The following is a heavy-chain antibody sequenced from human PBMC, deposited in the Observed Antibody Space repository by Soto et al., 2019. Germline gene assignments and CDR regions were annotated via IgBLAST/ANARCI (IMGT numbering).Heavy chain of an antibody. J-gene: IGHJ6*02. V-gene: IGHV1-58*01. Sequence: QMQLVQSGPEVKKPGTSVKVSCKASGFIFTSSAVQWVRQARGQRLEWIGRIGVGSGNTNYAQKFQERVTITSDMSTHTAYMELSSLRSEDTAVHFFPSDVLSGMDVWGQGTPVTVSS. CDR1: GFIFTSSA. D-gene: IGHD2-15*01. CDR2: IGVGSGNT. CDR3: PSDVLSGMDV.